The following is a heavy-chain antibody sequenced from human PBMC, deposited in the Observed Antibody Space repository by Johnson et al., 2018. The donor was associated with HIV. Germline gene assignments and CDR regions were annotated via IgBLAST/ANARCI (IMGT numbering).Heavy chain of an antibody. D-gene: IGHD7-27*01. J-gene: IGHJ3*02. CDR2: IGTAGDT. V-gene: IGHV3-13*01. Sequence: VQLVESGGGLVQPGGSLRLSCAASGFTFSSYDMHWVRQATGKGLEWVSAIGTAGDTYYPGSVKGRFTISRDNSKNTLYLQMNSLRAEDTAVYYCASDWGSRHAFDIWGQGTMVTVSS. CDR1: GFTFSSYD. CDR3: ASDWGSRHAFDI.